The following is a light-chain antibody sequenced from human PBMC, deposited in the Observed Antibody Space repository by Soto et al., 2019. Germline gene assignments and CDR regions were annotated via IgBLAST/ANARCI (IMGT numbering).Light chain of an antibody. CDR2: EVS. CDR1: NSDVGGYDY. CDR3: SSYTSTTTGV. Sequence: QSALTQPASVSGSPGQSITISCTGTNSDVGGYDYVSWYQQHPGKAPQLMIYEVSNRPSGVSNRFPCSKSDNTASLTISGLQPEDEADYFCSSYTSTTTGVFGGGTKLTVL. J-gene: IGLJ3*02. V-gene: IGLV2-14*01.